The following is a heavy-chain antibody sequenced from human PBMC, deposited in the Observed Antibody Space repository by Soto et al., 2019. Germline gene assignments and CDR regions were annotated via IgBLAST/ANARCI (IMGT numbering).Heavy chain of an antibody. V-gene: IGHV1-8*01. CDR3: SRGRSAACTGWFDP. J-gene: IGHJ5*02. CDR2: MNPNSGKT. D-gene: IGHD6-13*01. Sequence: QVQLVQSGAEVKKPGASVKVSCKASGYTFTSYDINWVRQATGQGLDRMGWMNPNSGKTGYAQKFQGRVTMPRNTCISTAYMELSSLRFGDTAVYFCSRGRSAACTGWFDPWGQGTLVTVPS. CDR1: GYTFTSYD.